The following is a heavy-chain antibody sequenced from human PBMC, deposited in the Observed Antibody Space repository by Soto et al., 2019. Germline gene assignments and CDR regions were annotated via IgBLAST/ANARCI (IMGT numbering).Heavy chain of an antibody. J-gene: IGHJ1*01. Sequence: GGSGKGSCKGRGCAFTGYSMHWFRQSTGQRLEWMVWINAGNGNTKYSQKFEGRVTITRDTSASTAYMELSSLRSEDTAVYYCASSLGYCSSTSCYGPYAEYFQHWGQGTLVTVSS. CDR1: GCAFTGYS. D-gene: IGHD2-2*01. CDR3: ASSLGYCSSTSCYGPYAEYFQH. CDR2: INAGNGNT. V-gene: IGHV1-3*01.